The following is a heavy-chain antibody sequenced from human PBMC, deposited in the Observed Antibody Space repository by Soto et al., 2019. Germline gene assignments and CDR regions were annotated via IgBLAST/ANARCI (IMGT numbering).Heavy chain of an antibody. J-gene: IGHJ5*01. V-gene: IGHV3-21*06. CDR2: ISSSTSYV. CDR1: GFTFSRYG. Sequence: EVQLVESGGGLVKTGGSLRLSCAASGFTFSRYGMNWLRQAPGKGLEWVASISSSTSYVSYADSVKGRFSTSRDNAKNILYLEMYALRSEDTAIYYCARDPSEGRVGNWFESWGQGTLVTVSS. CDR3: ARDPSEGRVGNWFES.